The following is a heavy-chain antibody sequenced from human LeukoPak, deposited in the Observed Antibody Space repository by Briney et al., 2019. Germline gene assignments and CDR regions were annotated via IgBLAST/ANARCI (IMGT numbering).Heavy chain of an antibody. J-gene: IGHJ4*02. V-gene: IGHV4-34*01. CDR1: GGSFSGYY. Sequence: KPSETLSLTCAVYGGSFSGYYWSWIRQPPGKGLEWIGEINHSGSINYNPSLKSRVTISVDTSKNQFSPKLSSLTAADTAVYYCARDIVVVPVANYSDYWGQGTLVTVSS. CDR3: ARDIVVVPVANYSDY. CDR2: INHSGSI. D-gene: IGHD2-2*01.